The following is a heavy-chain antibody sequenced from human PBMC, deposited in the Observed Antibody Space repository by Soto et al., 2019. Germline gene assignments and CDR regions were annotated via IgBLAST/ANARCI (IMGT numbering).Heavy chain of an antibody. CDR2: MNPNSGNT. J-gene: IGHJ4*02. V-gene: IGHV1-8*01. CDR1: GYTFTSYD. Sequence: QVQLVQSGAEVKKPGASVKVSCKASGYTFTSYDINWVRQATGQGLEWMGWMNPNSGNTGYAQKFQGRVTMTTDTSTSTAYMELRSLRSDDTAVYYCARDIVVVVAASPVIDYWGQGTLVTVSS. D-gene: IGHD2-15*01. CDR3: ARDIVVVVAASPVIDY.